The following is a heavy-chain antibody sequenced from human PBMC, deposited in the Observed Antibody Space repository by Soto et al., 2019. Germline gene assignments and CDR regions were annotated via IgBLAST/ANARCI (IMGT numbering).Heavy chain of an antibody. J-gene: IGHJ5*02. CDR2: IRDSSSYI. Sequence: EVQLVESGGGLVKPGGSLRLSCAASGFTFSSYSMNWVRQAPGKGLEWVSSIRDSSSYIYYADSVKGRFTISRDNAKNSLYLQMNSLRAEDTAVYYCARDDFGELLGTWGQGTLVTVSS. CDR3: ARDDFGELLGT. V-gene: IGHV3-21*01. D-gene: IGHD3-10*01. CDR1: GFTFSSYS.